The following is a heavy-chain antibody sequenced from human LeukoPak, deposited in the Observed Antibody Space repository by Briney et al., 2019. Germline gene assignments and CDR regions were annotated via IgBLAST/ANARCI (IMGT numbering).Heavy chain of an antibody. V-gene: IGHV1-2*02. CDR1: VYSFTSFY. Sequence: ASVTVSCKASVYSFTSFYVHWVRQAPGQGPEWIVWINPNNGGTNYARQFQGRVTLTRDTSINTAYMDLTRLTSDDTAVYYCARVEARSSDDSGYAFWGQGTLVTVSS. D-gene: IGHD5-12*01. CDR3: ARVEARSSDDSGYAF. J-gene: IGHJ4*02. CDR2: INPNNGGT.